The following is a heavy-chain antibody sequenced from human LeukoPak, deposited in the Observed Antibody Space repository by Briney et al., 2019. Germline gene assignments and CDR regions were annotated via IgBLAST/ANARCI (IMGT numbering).Heavy chain of an antibody. D-gene: IGHD1-7*01. Sequence: GRSLRLSCAASGFTFSDYAMHWVRQAPGKGLEWVAVISKDGSDKYYPGSVRGRFTISRDNSKNTIYLQMDSLRAENTAIYYCARDYWWNYDYWGQGTLVTVSS. J-gene: IGHJ4*02. CDR1: GFTFSDYA. V-gene: IGHV3-30-3*01. CDR2: ISKDGSDK. CDR3: ARDYWWNYDY.